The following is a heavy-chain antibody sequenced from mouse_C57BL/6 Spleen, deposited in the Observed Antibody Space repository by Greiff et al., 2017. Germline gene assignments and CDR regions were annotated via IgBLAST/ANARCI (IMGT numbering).Heavy chain of an antibody. V-gene: IGHV5-4*01. D-gene: IGHD1-1*01. Sequence: EVMLVESGGGLVKPGGSLKLSCAASGFTFSSYAMSWVRQTPEKRLEWVATISDGGSYTYYPDNVKGRFTISRDNAKNNLYLQMSHLKSEDTAMYYCARDYYGSMAYWGQGTLVTVSA. CDR3: ARDYYGSMAY. J-gene: IGHJ3*01. CDR2: ISDGGSYT. CDR1: GFTFSSYA.